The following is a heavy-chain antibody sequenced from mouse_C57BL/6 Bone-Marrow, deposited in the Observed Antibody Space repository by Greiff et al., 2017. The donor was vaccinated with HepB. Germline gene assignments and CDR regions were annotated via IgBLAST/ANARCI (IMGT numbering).Heavy chain of an antibody. CDR1: GYTFTSYW. D-gene: IGHD1-1*01. CDR3: ARGMITTVVPYYFDY. CDR2: INPSNGGT. V-gene: IGHV1-53*01. Sequence: VQLQQPGTELVKPGASVKLSCKASGYTFTSYWMHWVKQRPGQGLEWIGNINPSNGGTNYNEKFKSKATLTVDKSSSTAYMQLSSLTSEDSAVYYCARGMITTVVPYYFDYWGQGTTLTVSS. J-gene: IGHJ2*01.